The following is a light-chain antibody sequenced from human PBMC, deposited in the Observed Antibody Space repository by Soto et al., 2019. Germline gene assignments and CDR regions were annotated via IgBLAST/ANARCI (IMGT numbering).Light chain of an antibody. J-gene: IGKJ5*01. Sequence: IVLTQSPDTLSLSPGERATLSCRASQSGSSSYLAWYQQRPGQPPRLLIYGASSRATGIPARFSGSGSGTDFTLTISSLEPEDFAVYYCQQRSNWITFGQGTRLEIK. CDR3: QQRSNWIT. CDR2: GAS. CDR1: QSGSSSY. V-gene: IGKV3D-20*02.